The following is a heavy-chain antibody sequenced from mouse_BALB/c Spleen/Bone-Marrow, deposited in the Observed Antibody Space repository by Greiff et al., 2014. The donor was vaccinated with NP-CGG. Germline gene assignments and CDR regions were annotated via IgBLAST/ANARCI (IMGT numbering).Heavy chain of an antibody. V-gene: IGHV3-6*02. J-gene: IGHJ1*01. D-gene: IGHD1-1*01. Sequence: ESGPGLVKPSQSLSPTCSVTGYSITSDYYWNWIRQFPGNKLEWMAYIGYDGSNNYNPSLKNRISITRDTSKNQFFLKLNSVTSEDTATYYCARLRGSNYGYFDVWGAGTTVTVSS. CDR1: GYSITSDYY. CDR3: ARLRGSNYGYFDV. CDR2: IGYDGSN.